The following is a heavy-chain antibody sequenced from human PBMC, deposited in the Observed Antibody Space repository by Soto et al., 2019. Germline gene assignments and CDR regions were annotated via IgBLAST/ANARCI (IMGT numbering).Heavy chain of an antibody. CDR3: AKDDVDIVATMYYFDY. CDR2: ISGSGGST. D-gene: IGHD5-12*01. Sequence: GGSLRLSCAASGFTFSSYAMSWVRQAPGKGLEWVSAISGSGGSTYYADSVKGRFTISRDNSKNTLYLQMNSLRAEDTAVYYCAKDDVDIVATMYYFDYWGQGTLVTVSS. V-gene: IGHV3-23*01. J-gene: IGHJ4*02. CDR1: GFTFSSYA.